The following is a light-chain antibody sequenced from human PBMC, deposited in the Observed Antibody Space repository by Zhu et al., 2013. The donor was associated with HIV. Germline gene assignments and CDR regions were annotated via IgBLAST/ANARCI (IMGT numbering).Light chain of an antibody. V-gene: IGKV2-28*01. CDR1: QSLLFSNGYNY. CDR2: LGS. J-gene: IGKJ5*01. Sequence: DIVMIQSPLSMSVNIGEPASISCRSSQSLLFSNGYNYLDWHLQKPGQSPQLLIYLGSNRASGVPDRFSGTGSGTDFTLKISRVEAEDVGVYYCVQAVETPLTFGQGTRLEI. CDR3: VQAVETPLT.